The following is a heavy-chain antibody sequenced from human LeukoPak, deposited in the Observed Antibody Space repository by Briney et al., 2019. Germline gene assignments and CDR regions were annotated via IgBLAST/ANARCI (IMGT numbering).Heavy chain of an antibody. CDR1: EYSFATYW. CDR2: IFPGDSDT. Sequence: GESLKISCKGSEYSFATYWIGWVRQMPGQGLKWMGIIFPGDSDTRYSPSFQGRVTISADKSISTAYLQWSSLKASDAAIYYCASEYCSGGNCYFDYWGQGTLVTVSS. D-gene: IGHD2-15*01. CDR3: ASEYCSGGNCYFDY. J-gene: IGHJ4*02. V-gene: IGHV5-51*01.